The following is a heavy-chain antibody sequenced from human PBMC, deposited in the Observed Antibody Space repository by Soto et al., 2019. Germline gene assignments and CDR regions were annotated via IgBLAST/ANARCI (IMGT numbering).Heavy chain of an antibody. Sequence: GRSLRLSCAASGFTFSSYSMNWVRQAPGKGLEWVSSISSSSSYIHYADSVKGRFTISRDNSKNTLYLQMNSLRAEDTAVYYCARDGVGGTVFFGYFDYWGQGALVTVSS. J-gene: IGHJ4*02. V-gene: IGHV3-21*01. D-gene: IGHD1-26*01. CDR2: ISSSSSYI. CDR3: ARDGVGGTVFFGYFDY. CDR1: GFTFSSYS.